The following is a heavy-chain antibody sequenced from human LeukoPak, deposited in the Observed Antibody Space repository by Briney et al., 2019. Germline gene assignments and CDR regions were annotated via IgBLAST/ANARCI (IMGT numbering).Heavy chain of an antibody. CDR1: GFTFSSYA. CDR2: ISGSGGSI. CDR3: AKGGPHIVVVPAAFDY. Sequence: GGSLRLSCAVSGFTFSSYAMSWVRQAPGKGLEWVSAISGSGGSIYYADSVKGRFTISRDNSKNTLYLQMNSLRAEDTAVYYCAKGGPHIVVVPAAFDYWGQGTLVTVSS. D-gene: IGHD2-2*01. V-gene: IGHV3-23*01. J-gene: IGHJ4*02.